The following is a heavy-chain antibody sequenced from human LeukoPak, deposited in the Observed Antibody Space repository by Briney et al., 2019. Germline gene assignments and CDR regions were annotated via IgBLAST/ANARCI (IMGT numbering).Heavy chain of an antibody. CDR2: ISGSGGST. D-gene: IGHD6-19*01. CDR1: GFTFSSYA. V-gene: IGHV3-23*01. J-gene: IGHJ4*02. Sequence: GGSLRLSCAASGFTFSSYAMSWVRQAPGKGLEWVSAISGSGGSTYYADSVKGRFTISRDNSKNTLYLQMNSLRAEDTAVYYCAKSDHLAFIAVAGMFAYWGQGTLVTVSS. CDR3: AKSDHLAFIAVAGMFAY.